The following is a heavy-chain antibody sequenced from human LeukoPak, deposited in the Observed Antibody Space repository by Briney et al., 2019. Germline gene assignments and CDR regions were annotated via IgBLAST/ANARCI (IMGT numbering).Heavy chain of an antibody. CDR3: ARDRDSSXXFDY. CDR2: ISYDGSNK. Sequence: GRSLRLSCAASGFTFSSYAMHWVRQAPGKGLEWVAVISYDGSNKYYADSVKGRFTISRDNSKNTLYLQMNSLRAEDTAVYYCARDRDSSXXFDYWXXXTLVTVS. D-gene: IGHD6-19*01. CDR1: GFTFSSYA. J-gene: IGHJ4*01. V-gene: IGHV3-30*04.